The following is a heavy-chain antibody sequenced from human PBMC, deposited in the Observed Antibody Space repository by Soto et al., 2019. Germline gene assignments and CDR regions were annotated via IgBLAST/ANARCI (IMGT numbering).Heavy chain of an antibody. CDR3: AKDLGGGFGELLA. J-gene: IGHJ5*02. CDR2: ISGSGGST. CDR1: GFTFSSYA. Sequence: EVQLLESGGDLVQPGGSLRLSCAASGFTFSSYAMSWVRQAPGKGLEWVSGISGSGGSTSYADSVKGRFTISRDNSKNTLYLQMSSLRAEDTAVYYCAKDLGGGFGELLAWGQGTLVTVSS. V-gene: IGHV3-23*01. D-gene: IGHD3-10*01.